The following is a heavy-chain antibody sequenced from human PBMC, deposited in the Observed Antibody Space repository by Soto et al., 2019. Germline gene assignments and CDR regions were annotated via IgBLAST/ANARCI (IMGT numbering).Heavy chain of an antibody. J-gene: IGHJ6*02. V-gene: IGHV4-59*02. D-gene: IGHD2-15*01. Sequence: SETLSLTCTVSGGSVTGYYWSWMRQPPGGGLEWIGYIYFAVNTLYTPSLKSRVTISIDTSRNQFSLNLRSVTAADTAVYYCARHDEXXXLQNGMGVWGQGTTVTV. CDR1: GGSVTGYY. CDR3: ARHDEXXXLQNGMGV. CDR2: IYFAVNT.